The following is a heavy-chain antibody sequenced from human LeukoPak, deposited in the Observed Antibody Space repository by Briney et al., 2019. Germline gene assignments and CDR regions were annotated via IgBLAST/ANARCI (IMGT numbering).Heavy chain of an antibody. CDR2: INHSGST. CDR1: GGSFSGYY. Sequence: KPSETLSLTCAVYGGSFSGYYWSWIRQPQGKGLEWIGEINHSGSTNYNPSLKSRVTISVDTSKNQFSLKLSSVTAADTAVYYCARGGLRGGYSYGYDYYYYMDVWGKGTTVTVSS. V-gene: IGHV4-34*01. D-gene: IGHD5-18*01. J-gene: IGHJ6*03. CDR3: ARGGLRGGYSYGYDYYYYMDV.